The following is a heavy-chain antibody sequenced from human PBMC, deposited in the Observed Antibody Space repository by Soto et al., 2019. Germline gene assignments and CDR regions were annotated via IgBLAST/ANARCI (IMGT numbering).Heavy chain of an antibody. CDR2: MFYSGLT. D-gene: IGHD2-15*01. Sequence: SETLSLTCSVSGYSVTSSDYYWAWIRQPPGKGLEWIGSMFYSGLTYYNPSLKSRVTLSVDTSKNQFSVRLNSVTAADTAVYYCSPLSVSLSGPYGIHVWGQGTTVTVSS. CDR3: SPLSVSLSGPYGIHV. V-gene: IGHV4-39*01. CDR1: GYSVTSSDYY. J-gene: IGHJ6*02.